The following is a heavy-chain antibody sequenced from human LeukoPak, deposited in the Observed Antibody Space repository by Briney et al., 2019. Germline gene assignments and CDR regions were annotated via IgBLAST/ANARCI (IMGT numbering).Heavy chain of an antibody. V-gene: IGHV3-48*01. CDR1: GDSFTRHT. Sequence: GGSLRLSCTGSGDSFTRHTMNWVRRAPGKGLEWVSYISSSGSPIYYADSVKGRFSISRDNIRTSLYLQMNSLRAEDTAVYYCAREYDSRARFDSWGQGTLVTASS. CDR2: ISSSGSPI. CDR3: AREYDSRARFDS. D-gene: IGHD6-13*01. J-gene: IGHJ4*02.